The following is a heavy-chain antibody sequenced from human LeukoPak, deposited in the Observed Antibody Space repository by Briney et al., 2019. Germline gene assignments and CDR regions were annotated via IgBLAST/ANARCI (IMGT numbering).Heavy chain of an antibody. Sequence: GGSLRLSCAASGFTFSQYTMNWVRQAPGKGLEWVSFISSSSPTTYYADSVKGRFTISRDNSKNTLYLQMNSLRAEDTAVYYCAKDLREVWFDPWGQGTLVTVSS. CDR1: GFTFSQYT. V-gene: IGHV3-48*01. CDR2: ISSSSPTT. CDR3: AKDLREVWFDP. J-gene: IGHJ5*02. D-gene: IGHD1-26*01.